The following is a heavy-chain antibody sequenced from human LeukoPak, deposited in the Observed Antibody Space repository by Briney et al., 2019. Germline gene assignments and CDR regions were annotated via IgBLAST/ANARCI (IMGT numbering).Heavy chain of an antibody. J-gene: IGHJ4*02. D-gene: IGHD4-23*01. CDR1: GGSISSGDYY. CDR3: AREPTTVATGTAV. V-gene: IGHV4-30-4*01. CDR2: IYYSGST. Sequence: SSQTLSLTCTVSGGSISSGDYYWSWTRQPPGKGLEWIGYIYYSGSTYYNPSLKSRVTISVDTSKNQFSLKLSSVTAADTAVYYCAREPTTVATGTAVWGQGTLVTVSS.